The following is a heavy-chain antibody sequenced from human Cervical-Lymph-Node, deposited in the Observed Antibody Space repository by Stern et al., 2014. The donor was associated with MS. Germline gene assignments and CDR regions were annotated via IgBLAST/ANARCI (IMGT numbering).Heavy chain of an antibody. CDR3: ARSIAAAENYYYYGMDV. D-gene: IGHD6-13*01. CDR2: ITPIFGTA. Sequence: QVQLVESGAEVKKPGSSGKGSCKAYGGTFSSYAISWVRQAPGQGLEWMGGITPIFGTANYAQKFQGRVTITADESTSTAYMELSSLRSEDTAVYYCARSIAAAENYYYYGMDVWGQGTTVTVSS. V-gene: IGHV1-69*01. CDR1: GGTFSSYA. J-gene: IGHJ6*02.